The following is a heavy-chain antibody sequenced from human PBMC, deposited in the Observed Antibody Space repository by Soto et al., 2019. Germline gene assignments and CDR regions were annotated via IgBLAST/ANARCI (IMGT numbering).Heavy chain of an antibody. CDR2: IEQDGTER. Sequence: SLRLSCVASGFTFSTFWMSWVRQAPGKGLEWVANIEQDGTERNDVDSVKGRFTISRDNAKNSLYLQMNSLRAEDTAVYYCARGLFNYYYGMDVWGQGTTVTVSS. V-gene: IGHV3-7*01. CDR3: ARGLFNYYYGMDV. J-gene: IGHJ6*02. CDR1: GFTFSTFW.